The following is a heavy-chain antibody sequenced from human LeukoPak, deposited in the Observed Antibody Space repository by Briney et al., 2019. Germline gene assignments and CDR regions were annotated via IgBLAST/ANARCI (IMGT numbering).Heavy chain of an antibody. Sequence: ASVKVSCKASGYTFTSYYMHWVRQAPGQGLEWMGIINPSGGSTSYAQKFQGRVTMTRDTSTSTVYMELSSLRSEDTAVYYCARVNDILTGYYTKGEGSAFDIWGQGTMVTVSS. V-gene: IGHV1-46*01. CDR1: GYTFTSYY. J-gene: IGHJ3*02. D-gene: IGHD3-9*01. CDR3: ARVNDILTGYYTKGEGSAFDI. CDR2: INPSGGST.